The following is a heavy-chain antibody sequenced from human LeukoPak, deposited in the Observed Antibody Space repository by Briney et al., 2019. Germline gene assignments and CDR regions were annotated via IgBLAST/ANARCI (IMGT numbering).Heavy chain of an antibody. CDR1: GFTVSSNY. J-gene: IGHJ4*02. Sequence: GGSLRLSCAASGFTVSSNYMSWVRQAPGKGLEWVSVIYSGGSTYYADSVKGRFTISRDNSKNTLYLQMNSLRAEDTAVYYCATVGSYYRYFDFWGQGILVTVSS. CDR2: IYSGGST. V-gene: IGHV3-53*01. CDR3: ATVGSYYRYFDF. D-gene: IGHD1-26*01.